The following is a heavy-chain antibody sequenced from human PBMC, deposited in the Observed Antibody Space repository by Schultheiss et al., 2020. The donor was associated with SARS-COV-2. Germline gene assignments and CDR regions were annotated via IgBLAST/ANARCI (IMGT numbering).Heavy chain of an antibody. CDR3: ARVVAAAGMRYYYMDV. V-gene: IGHV4-34*01. D-gene: IGHD6-13*01. J-gene: IGHJ6*03. Sequence: SETLSLTCAVYGGSFSGYYWSWIRQPPGKGLEWIGEINHSGSTNYNPSLKSRVTISVDTSKNQFSLKLSSVTAADTAVYYCARVVAAAGMRYYYMDVWGKGTTVTVSS. CDR1: GGSFSGYY. CDR2: INHSGST.